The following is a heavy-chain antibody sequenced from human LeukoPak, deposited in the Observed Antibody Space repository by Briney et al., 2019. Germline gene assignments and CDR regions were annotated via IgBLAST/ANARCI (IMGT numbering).Heavy chain of an antibody. Sequence: GGSLRLSCAASGFAFSSYAMTWVRQAPGKGLEWVSSITGSGAVSSYADSVKGRFTVSRDNSKNTLYLQMNSLRAKDTAVYYCAKDPNGDYFGAFDFWGQGTMVTVSS. CDR1: GFAFSSYA. CDR2: ITGSGAVS. J-gene: IGHJ3*01. V-gene: IGHV3-23*01. CDR3: AKDPNGDYFGAFDF. D-gene: IGHD4-17*01.